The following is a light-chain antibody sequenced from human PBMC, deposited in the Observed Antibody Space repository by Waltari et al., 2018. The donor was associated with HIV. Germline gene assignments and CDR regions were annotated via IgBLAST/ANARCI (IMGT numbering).Light chain of an antibody. CDR2: AAS. CDR1: QTVHSN. CDR3: QQYHKWPET. J-gene: IGKJ2*01. Sequence: EILMTQSPATLSVSPGGGGTLPCRASQTVHSNLDWFQQKPGQAPRLLIYAASTRATDIPDRFSASGSGTEFTLTISSLQSEDFAVYFCQQYHKWPETFGQGTKLEIK. V-gene: IGKV3-15*01.